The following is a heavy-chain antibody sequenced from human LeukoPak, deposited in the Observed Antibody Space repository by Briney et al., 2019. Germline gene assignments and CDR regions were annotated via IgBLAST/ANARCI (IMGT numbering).Heavy chain of an antibody. V-gene: IGHV3-9*03. Sequence: GRSLRPSCAASGFTFDDYAMHWVRQAPGKGLEGVSGISWNSDRTGYADSVKGRFTTSRDNAKNSLYLQMNSLRAEDMALYYCAKSQRKDQLLFGYYFDYWGQGTLVTVSS. CDR1: GFTFDDYA. CDR3: AKSQRKDQLLFGYYFDY. D-gene: IGHD2-2*01. J-gene: IGHJ4*02. CDR2: ISWNSDRT.